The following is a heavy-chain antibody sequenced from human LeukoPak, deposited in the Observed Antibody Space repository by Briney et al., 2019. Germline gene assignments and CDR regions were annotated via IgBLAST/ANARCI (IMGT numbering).Heavy chain of an antibody. Sequence: GGSLRLSCVASGFTFSTYWMTWVRQAPGKGLEWVASINQDGSERYYVDSVRGRFTISRDNAKKSLYLQMNSLRAEDTAVFYCARDNWHYHFDFRGQGTLVTVSS. CDR2: INQDGSER. CDR3: ARDNWHYHFDF. J-gene: IGHJ4*02. CDR1: GFTFSTYW. V-gene: IGHV3-7*01. D-gene: IGHD1-7*01.